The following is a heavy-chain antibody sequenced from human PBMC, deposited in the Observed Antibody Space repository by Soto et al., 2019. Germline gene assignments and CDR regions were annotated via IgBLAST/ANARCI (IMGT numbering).Heavy chain of an antibody. CDR3: VRGIAAAGPKLDY. J-gene: IGHJ4*02. CDR1: GFTFSSYA. D-gene: IGHD6-13*01. Sequence: GGSLRLSCAASGFTFSSYAMHWVRQAPGKGLEWVAVISYDGSNKYYADSVKGRFTISRDNSKNTLYLQMNSLRAEDTAVYYCVRGIAAAGPKLDYWGQGTLVTVSS. CDR2: ISYDGSNK. V-gene: IGHV3-30-3*01.